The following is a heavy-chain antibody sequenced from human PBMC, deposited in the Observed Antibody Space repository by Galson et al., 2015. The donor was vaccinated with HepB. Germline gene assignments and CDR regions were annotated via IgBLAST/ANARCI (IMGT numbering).Heavy chain of an antibody. CDR1: GFTFSSYA. V-gene: IGHV3-30*04. D-gene: IGHD1-26*01. CDR2: ISHAGTTE. Sequence: SCAASGFTFSSYAMHWARQAPGKGLEWVAFISHAGTTEDYADSVRGRFSVSRDNSKDTLYLQMNRLRTAADTAVYYCARERWLYGSPDGFDIWGQGTMVTVSS. J-gene: IGHJ3*02. CDR3: ARERWLYGSPDGFDI.